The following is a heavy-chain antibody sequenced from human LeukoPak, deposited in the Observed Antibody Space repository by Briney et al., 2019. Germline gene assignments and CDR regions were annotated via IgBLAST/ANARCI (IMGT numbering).Heavy chain of an antibody. CDR3: ARGRSNNYFDY. D-gene: IGHD4-11*01. V-gene: IGHV3-48*01. CDR1: GFTFSSYS. Sequence: GGSLRLSCAASGFTFSSYSMNWVRQAPGKGLEWVSYISSSSSIIYYADSVKGRFIISRDNAKNSLYLQMNSLRAEDTAVYYCARGRSNNYFDYWGQGALVTVSS. J-gene: IGHJ4*02. CDR2: ISSSSSII.